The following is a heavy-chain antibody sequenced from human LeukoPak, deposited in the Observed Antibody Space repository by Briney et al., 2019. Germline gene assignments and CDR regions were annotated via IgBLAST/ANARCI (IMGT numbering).Heavy chain of an antibody. CDR1: GGSISSSNW. Sequence: SGTLSLTCAVSGGSISSSNWRSWVRQPPGKGLEWSGEIYHSGSTNYNPSLKSRVTISVDKSKNQFSLKLSSVTAADTAVYYCARGQTVPAATDYYYYGMDVWGKGTTVTVSS. V-gene: IGHV4-4*02. D-gene: IGHD2-2*01. CDR2: IYHSGST. CDR3: ARGQTVPAATDYYYYGMDV. J-gene: IGHJ6*04.